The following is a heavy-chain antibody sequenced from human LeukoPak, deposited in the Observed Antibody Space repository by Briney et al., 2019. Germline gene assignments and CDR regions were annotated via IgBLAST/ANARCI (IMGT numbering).Heavy chain of an antibody. CDR3: ARAEYDYYYMVV. D-gene: IGHD6-6*01. CDR2: ISSSSSYI. V-gene: IGHV3-21*01. CDR1: GFTFSSYS. Sequence: GGSLRLSCAASGFTFSSYSMNWVRQAPGKGLEWVSSISSSSSYIYYADSVEGRFTISRDNAKNSLYLQMNSLRAEDTAVYYCARAEYDYYYMVVWGKGTTVTVSS. J-gene: IGHJ6*03.